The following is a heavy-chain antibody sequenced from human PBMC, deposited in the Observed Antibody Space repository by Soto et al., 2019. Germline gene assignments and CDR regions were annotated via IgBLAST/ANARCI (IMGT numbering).Heavy chain of an antibody. D-gene: IGHD6-19*01. J-gene: IGHJ5*02. CDR1: GGSISSSSYF. V-gene: IGHV4-39*01. Sequence: QLQLQESGPGLVKPSETLSLTCSVSGGSISSSSYFWGWIRQPPGKGLEWIGSIYYSGSTYYNPSPKCRGTAPVATSKNRFSLKLRSVTAAATAVYSCARHPSAFWFDPWGQGTLVTVSS. CDR3: ARHPSAFWFDP. CDR2: IYYSGST.